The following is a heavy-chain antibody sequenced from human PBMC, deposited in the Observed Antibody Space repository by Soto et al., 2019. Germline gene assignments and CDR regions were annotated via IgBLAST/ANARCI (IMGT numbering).Heavy chain of an antibody. CDR3: ARDTGDGTFEF. V-gene: IGHV1-3*01. J-gene: IGHJ4*02. CDR1: GYTFSSYA. CDR2: INAGYGNT. Sequence: ASVKVSCKASGYTFSSYAMHWVRQAPGQRLEWMGWINAGYGNTKSSQKFQDRVTISRDTSASTAYMELTSLRSEDTAVYYCARDTGDGTFEFWGQGTLVTVSS. D-gene: IGHD7-27*01.